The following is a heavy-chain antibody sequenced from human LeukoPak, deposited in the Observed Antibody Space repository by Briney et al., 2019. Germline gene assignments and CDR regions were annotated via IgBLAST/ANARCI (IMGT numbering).Heavy chain of an antibody. Sequence: PGGSLRLSCAASGFTFSSYAMSWVRQAPGKGLEWVSAISGSGGSTYYADSVKGRFTISRDNSKNTLYLQMNSLRAEDTAVYYCARTRRRYSGSYYYYYGMDVWGQGTTVTVSS. V-gene: IGHV3-23*01. J-gene: IGHJ6*02. CDR3: ARTRRRYSGSYYYYYGMDV. CDR2: ISGSGGST. D-gene: IGHD5-12*01. CDR1: GFTFSSYA.